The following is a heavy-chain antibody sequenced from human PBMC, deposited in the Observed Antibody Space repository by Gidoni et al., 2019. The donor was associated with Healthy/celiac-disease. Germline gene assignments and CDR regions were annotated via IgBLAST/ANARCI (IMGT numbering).Heavy chain of an antibody. J-gene: IGHJ3*02. CDR1: GGTFSSYA. CDR2: IIPIFGTA. V-gene: IGHV1-69*01. CDR3: ARDTDYGDGAFDI. D-gene: IGHD4-17*01. Sequence: EVKKPGSSVKVSCKASGGTFSSYAISWVRQAPGQELEWMGGIIPIFGTANYAQKFQGRVTITADESTSTAYMELSSLRSEDTAVYYCARDTDYGDGAFDIWGQGTMVTVSS.